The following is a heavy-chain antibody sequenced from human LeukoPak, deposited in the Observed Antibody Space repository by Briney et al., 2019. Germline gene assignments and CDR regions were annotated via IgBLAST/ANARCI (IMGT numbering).Heavy chain of an antibody. D-gene: IGHD2-15*01. J-gene: IGHJ4*02. CDR2: IFGDATGS. Sequence: PGGSLRLSCTASGFTIGNRWMHSVRQAPGRGLEWVARIFGDATGSIYADSVKGRFSISRDTAKNTVHPEIRNLRHEDTPEYYCARGQVLASIQHWAYWGEGTLAVVSS. CDR1: GFTIGNRW. V-gene: IGHV3-74*01. CDR3: ARGQVLASIQHWAY.